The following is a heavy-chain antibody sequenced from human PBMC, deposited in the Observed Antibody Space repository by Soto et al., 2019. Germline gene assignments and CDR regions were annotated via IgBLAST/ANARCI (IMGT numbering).Heavy chain of an antibody. CDR2: ISHSGST. D-gene: IGHD6-6*01. Sequence: SETLSLTCAVYGGSFSCYYWIWNLQPPGKGLEWIGEISHSGSTNYNPSLKSRVTMSVDTSKNQFSLKLSSVTAADTAVYYCARHNRIAVRPTVWFDPWGQGTLVTVSS. CDR3: ARHNRIAVRPTVWFDP. V-gene: IGHV4-34*01. CDR1: GGSFSCYY. J-gene: IGHJ5*02.